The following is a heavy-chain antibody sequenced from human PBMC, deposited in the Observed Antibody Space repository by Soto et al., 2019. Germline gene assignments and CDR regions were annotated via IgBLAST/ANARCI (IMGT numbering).Heavy chain of an antibody. CDR1: GYTFTSYY. V-gene: IGHV1-46*01. Sequence: ASVKVSCKASGYTFTSYYMHWVRQAPGQGLEWMGIINPSGGSTSYAQKFQGRVTMTRDTSTSTVYMELSSLRAEDTAVYYCAKVADYGDYLVSFDYWGQGTLVTVSS. D-gene: IGHD4-17*01. CDR3: AKVADYGDYLVSFDY. CDR2: INPSGGST. J-gene: IGHJ4*02.